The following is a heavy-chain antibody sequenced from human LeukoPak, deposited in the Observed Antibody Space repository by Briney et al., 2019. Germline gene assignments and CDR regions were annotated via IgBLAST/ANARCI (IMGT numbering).Heavy chain of an antibody. D-gene: IGHD4-23*01. CDR2: ISTRSSII. Sequence: PGGSLRLSCAASGFTLSVYSVNWVRQAPGKGLEWLSYISTRSSIIYYADSVRGRFTISRDDAKDSLYLQMNSLRAEDTAVYYCARLRNVGGNPHPFNVWGQGTTVTVSS. J-gene: IGHJ3*01. CDR3: ARLRNVGGNPHPFNV. V-gene: IGHV3-48*04. CDR1: GFTLSVYS.